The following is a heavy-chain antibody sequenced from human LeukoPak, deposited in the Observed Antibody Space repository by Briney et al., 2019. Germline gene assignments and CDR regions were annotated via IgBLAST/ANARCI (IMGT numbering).Heavy chain of an antibody. V-gene: IGHV1-46*01. D-gene: IGHD2-21*02. CDR1: GYTFTSYY. Sequence: ASVKVSCKASGYTFTSYYMHWVRQAPGQGLEWMGIINPSGDSTSYAQKFQGRVTMTRDTSTSTVYMELSSLRSEDTAVYYCARDSNCGGDCSPAHYYYYYYMDVWGKGTTVTVSS. J-gene: IGHJ6*03. CDR2: INPSGDST. CDR3: ARDSNCGGDCSPAHYYYYYYMDV.